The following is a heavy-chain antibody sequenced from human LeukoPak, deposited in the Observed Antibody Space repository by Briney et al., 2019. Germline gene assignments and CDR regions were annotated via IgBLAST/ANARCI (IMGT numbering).Heavy chain of an antibody. J-gene: IGHJ5*02. V-gene: IGHV1-2*02. D-gene: IGHD2-2*01. CDR2: INPNNGGT. CDR3: ARALGVVPVAP. CDR1: GYTFTGYY. Sequence: ASVKVSCKASGYTFTGYYMHWVRQAPGQGLEWMGWINPNNGGTNYAQKFQGRVTMTRDTSISTAYMELSRLRSDDTAVYYCARALGVVPVAPWGQGTLVTVSS.